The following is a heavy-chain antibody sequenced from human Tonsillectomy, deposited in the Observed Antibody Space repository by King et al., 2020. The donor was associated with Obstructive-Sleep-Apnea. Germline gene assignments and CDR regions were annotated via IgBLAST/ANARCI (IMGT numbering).Heavy chain of an antibody. V-gene: IGHV4-39*07. CDR1: GGSISGSSYY. D-gene: IGHD3-3*01. J-gene: IGHJ6*02. Sequence: QLQESGPGLVKPSETLSLTCSVSGGSISGSSYYWGWIRQPPGKGLEWIGTIYYSGSTYYNPSLMSRVTISVDTSKNQFSLKLSSVTAADTAVYYCARVGLTIFGVVYGLDVWGQGTTVTVSS. CDR2: IYYSGST. CDR3: ARVGLTIFGVVYGLDV.